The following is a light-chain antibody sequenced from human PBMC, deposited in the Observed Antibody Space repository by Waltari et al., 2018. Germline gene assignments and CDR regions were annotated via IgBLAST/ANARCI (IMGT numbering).Light chain of an antibody. Sequence: DIQMTQSPSSLSASVGDRVTITCRASQGIANFVAWFQQRPGKVPQLLIHYASTLQSGVPSRFSGSGSGTDFTLTISNLQPEDVATYYCQKFDSVPWTFGQGTKVEIK. CDR3: QKFDSVPWT. CDR1: QGIANF. CDR2: YAS. V-gene: IGKV1-27*01. J-gene: IGKJ1*01.